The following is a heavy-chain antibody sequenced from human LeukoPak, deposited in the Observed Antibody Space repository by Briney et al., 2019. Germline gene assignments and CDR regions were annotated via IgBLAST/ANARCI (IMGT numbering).Heavy chain of an antibody. CDR2: IAFDGSRN. D-gene: IGHD1-1*01. J-gene: IGHJ5*02. Sequence: GWSLRLSCAASGFTFSGYGMHWVRQAPGKWLEWVSRIAFDGSRNYYAESVRGRFTISRDNSRNTMDLQMNSLRVEDTAVYHCTRYDSSRFDPWGQGTLVIVSS. CDR3: TRYDSSRFDP. CDR1: GFTFSGYG. V-gene: IGHV3-30*03.